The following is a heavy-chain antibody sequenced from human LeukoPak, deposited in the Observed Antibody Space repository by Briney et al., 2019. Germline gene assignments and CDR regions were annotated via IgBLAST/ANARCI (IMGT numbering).Heavy chain of an antibody. CDR3: ARDHNYDSSGYFLYY. CDR2: INHSGNT. J-gene: IGHJ4*02. CDR1: GGSFSGYF. Sequence: SETLSLTCAVYGGSFSGYFWNWIRQPPGKGLEWIGEINHSGNTNYNPSLKSRVTMSVDTSKNQFSLRLSSVTAADTAVYYCARDHNYDSSGYFLYYWGQGTLVTVSS. D-gene: IGHD3-22*01. V-gene: IGHV4-34*01.